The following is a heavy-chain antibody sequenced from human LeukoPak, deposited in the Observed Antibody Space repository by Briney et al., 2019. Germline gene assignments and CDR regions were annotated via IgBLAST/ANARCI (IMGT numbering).Heavy chain of an antibody. CDR1: GYTFTTYY. CDR2: VNPSGGSA. CDR3: ASKDTSGWYEEA. Sequence: ASVKVSCKASGYTFTTYYMHWVRQAPGQGPEWMGVVNPSGGSASYAQKFQGRITMTRDTSTSTVYVELSSLRSEDTAVYYCASKDTSGWYEEAWGQGTLVTVSS. V-gene: IGHV1-46*01. D-gene: IGHD6-19*01. J-gene: IGHJ5*02.